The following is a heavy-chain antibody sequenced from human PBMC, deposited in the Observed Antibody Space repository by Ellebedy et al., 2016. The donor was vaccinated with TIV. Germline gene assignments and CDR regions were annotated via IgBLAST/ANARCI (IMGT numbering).Heavy chain of an antibody. J-gene: IGHJ4*02. CDR3: VRDQNV. CDR2: IYNIHNT. CDR1: GFTVTNNY. Sequence: GGSLRLXXVASGFTVTNNYMSWVRQAPGRGPEWVSLIYNIHNTYYADSVKGRFTISTDSSKNALYLQMDSLSAEDTALYYCVRDQNVWGQGTLVTVSS. V-gene: IGHV3-53*01.